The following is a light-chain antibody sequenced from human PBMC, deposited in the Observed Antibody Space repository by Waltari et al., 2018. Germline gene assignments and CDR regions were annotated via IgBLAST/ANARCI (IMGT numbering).Light chain of an antibody. CDR3: SSYTSSTLVV. J-gene: IGLJ2*01. Sequence: QSALTQPASVSGSPAQSITISCTGTRNDVGGYNYVSWYQQHPGKAPKLMIYDVSNLPSGVSNRFSGSKSGNTASLTISGLQAEDEGNYYCSSYTSSTLVVFGGGTNLTVL. V-gene: IGLV2-14*03. CDR1: RNDVGGYNY. CDR2: DVS.